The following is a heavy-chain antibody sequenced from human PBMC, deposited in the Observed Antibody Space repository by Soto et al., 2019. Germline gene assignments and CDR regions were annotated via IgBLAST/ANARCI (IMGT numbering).Heavy chain of an antibody. CDR3: VRYCSTTLCNGVATRTFVY. D-gene: IGHD2-2*01. J-gene: IGHJ4*02. CDR1: RFTFSTYE. V-gene: IGHV3-48*03. CDR2: ISSSDSTV. Sequence: PGGSLRLSCAASRFTFSTYEMHWVLQAPGKGLAWVSYISSSDSTVYYADSVKGRFTISRDNTRNSLYLQMNSLRDEDTALYYCVRYCSTTLCNGVATRTFVYWGQGTLVTVSS.